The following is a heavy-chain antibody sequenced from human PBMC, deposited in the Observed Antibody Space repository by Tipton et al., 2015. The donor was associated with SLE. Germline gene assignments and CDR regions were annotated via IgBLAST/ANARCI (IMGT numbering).Heavy chain of an antibody. CDR3: ARQRSGAKWCSGGSWNRGYFYY. D-gene: IGHD2-15*01. J-gene: IGHJ4*02. V-gene: IGHV4-38-2*01. CDR1: GASIGSHH. Sequence: LRLSCPVSGASIGSHHWTWIRQPPGKGLEWIGSIWHSVRTYYNQPLKSRGTISVDTSKNTFSLKLSSVTATDTAVDYCARQRSGAKWCSGGSWNRGYFYYWGQGTLVTDSS. CDR2: IWHSVRT.